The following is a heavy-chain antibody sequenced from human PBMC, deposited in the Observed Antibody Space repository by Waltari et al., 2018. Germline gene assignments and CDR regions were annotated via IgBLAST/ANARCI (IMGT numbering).Heavy chain of an antibody. CDR2: IKQDASEK. J-gene: IGHJ4*02. CDR3: ARGRLWGFDL. CDR1: GFTFSSDW. V-gene: IGHV3-7*04. D-gene: IGHD3-16*01. Sequence: EEQLVESGGGLVQPGGSLRLSCAASGFTFSSDWMCWVGQAPGKGLEWVANIKQDASEKHYVDSLKGRITVSRDNAKNSLYLDMDSLRAEDTAVYYCARGRLWGFDLWGQGTLVTVSS.